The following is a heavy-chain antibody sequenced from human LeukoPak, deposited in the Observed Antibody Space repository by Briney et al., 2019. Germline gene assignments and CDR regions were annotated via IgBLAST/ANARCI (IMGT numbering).Heavy chain of an antibody. CDR2: IYYSGST. D-gene: IGHD3-10*01. CDR1: GGSISSYY. Sequence: KPSETLSLTCTVSGGSISSYYWNWIRQLPGKGLEWIGDIYYSGSTNYNPSLMSRVTISVDMSKNQFSLKMSSVTAADTAVYYCARTETRVLGVDYWGQGTLVTVSS. V-gene: IGHV4-59*01. J-gene: IGHJ4*02. CDR3: ARTETRVLGVDY.